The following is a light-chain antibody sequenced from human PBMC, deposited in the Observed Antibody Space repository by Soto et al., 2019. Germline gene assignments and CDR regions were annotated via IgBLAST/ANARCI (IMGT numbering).Light chain of an antibody. CDR3: RSYTSSSTLYV. Sequence: QSVLTQPASVSGSPGQSITISCTGTSSDIGSYNYVSWYQQHPGKAPKLMIYEVSYRPSGVSNRFSASKSGNTASLTISGLQAEDEADYYCRSYTSSSTLYVFGTGTKVTVL. V-gene: IGLV2-14*01. CDR2: EVS. J-gene: IGLJ1*01. CDR1: SSDIGSYNY.